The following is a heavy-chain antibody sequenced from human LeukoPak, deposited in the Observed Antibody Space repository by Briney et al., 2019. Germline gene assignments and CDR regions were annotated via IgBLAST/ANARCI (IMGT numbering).Heavy chain of an antibody. J-gene: IGHJ4*02. Sequence: SETLSLTCTVSAGSISSHYWSWIRQPPGKGLEWIGYIYYSGSTNYNPSLKSRVTISVDTSKNQFSLKLSSVTAADTAAYYCARVVVPAAILDYWGQGTLVTVSS. D-gene: IGHD2-2*02. CDR2: IYYSGST. V-gene: IGHV4-59*11. CDR3: ARVVVPAAILDY. CDR1: AGSISSHY.